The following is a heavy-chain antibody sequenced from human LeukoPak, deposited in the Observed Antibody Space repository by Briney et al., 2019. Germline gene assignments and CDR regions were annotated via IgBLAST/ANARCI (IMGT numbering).Heavy chain of an antibody. CDR3: ASRRGGSSGWYEVFDY. CDR1: GFAFSSYW. CDR2: IKQDGSEK. D-gene: IGHD6-19*01. J-gene: IGHJ4*02. Sequence: GGSLRLSCAASGFAFSSYWMSWVRQAPGKGLEWVANIKQDGSEKYYVDSVKGRFTTSRDDAKNSLYLQMNSLRAEDTAVYYCASRRGGSSGWYEVFDYWGQGTLVTVSS. V-gene: IGHV3-7*01.